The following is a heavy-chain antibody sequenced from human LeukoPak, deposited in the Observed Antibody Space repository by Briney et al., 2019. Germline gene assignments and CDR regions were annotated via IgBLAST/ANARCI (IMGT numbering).Heavy chain of an antibody. J-gene: IGHJ3*02. CDR3: ARVQCSGGRCNDAFDI. D-gene: IGHD2-15*01. CDR2: ISSGSTYT. Sequence: GGSLRLSCAASGFTFSDYYMSWIRQAPGKGLEWVSYISSGSTYTNYADSVKGRFTISRDNAKNLLYLQMNTLRAEDTAVYYCARVQCSGGRCNDAFDIWGQGTMVTVSS. V-gene: IGHV3-11*06. CDR1: GFTFSDYY.